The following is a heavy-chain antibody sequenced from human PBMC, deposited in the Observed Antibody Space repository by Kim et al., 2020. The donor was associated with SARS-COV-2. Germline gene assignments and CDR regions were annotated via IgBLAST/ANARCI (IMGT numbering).Heavy chain of an antibody. CDR1: GFTFSSYE. D-gene: IGHD6-19*01. J-gene: IGHJ6*02. Sequence: GGSLRLSCAASGFTFSSYEMNWVRQAPGKGLEWVSYISSSGSTIYYADSVKGRFTISRDNAKNSLYLQMNSLRAEDTAVYYCAGVKLQWLATAYYYYGMDVWGQGTTVTVSS. CDR2: ISSSGSTI. V-gene: IGHV3-48*03. CDR3: AGVKLQWLATAYYYYGMDV.